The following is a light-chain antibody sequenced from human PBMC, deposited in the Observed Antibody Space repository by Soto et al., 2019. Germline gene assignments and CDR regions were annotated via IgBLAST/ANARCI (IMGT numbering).Light chain of an antibody. V-gene: IGKV3-20*01. J-gene: IGKJ1*01. CDR3: QQYGSSPWT. Sequence: EIVLTQSPGTLSLSPGERATLSCRASQSVSSSYLAWYQQKHGQAPRLLIYGASSRATGIPDRFSGSGSRTDFTLTISRLEPEDFAVYYCQQYGSSPWTFGQGTKVEIK. CDR1: QSVSSSY. CDR2: GAS.